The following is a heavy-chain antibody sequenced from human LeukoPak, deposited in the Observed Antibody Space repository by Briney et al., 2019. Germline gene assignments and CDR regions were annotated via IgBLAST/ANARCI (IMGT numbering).Heavy chain of an antibody. CDR2: INPSGGST. J-gene: IGHJ4*02. V-gene: IGHV1-46*01. D-gene: IGHD3-3*01. CDR3: ARGPRITIFGVVIIDFDY. Sequence: ASVKVSCKASGYTFTSYYIHWVRQAPGQGLEWMGIINPSGGSTSYAQKFQGRVTMTRDTSTSTVYMELSSLRSEDTAVYYCARGPRITIFGVVIIDFDYWGQGTLVTVSS. CDR1: GYTFTSYY.